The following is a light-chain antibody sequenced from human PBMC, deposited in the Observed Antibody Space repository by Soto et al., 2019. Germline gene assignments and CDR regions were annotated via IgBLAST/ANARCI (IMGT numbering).Light chain of an antibody. CDR1: SSNIGGGYD. J-gene: IGLJ2*01. CDR3: QSYDSSLSGVL. Sequence: QSVLTQPPSVSGATGQRVTISCTGSSSNIGGGYDVHWYQQLPGTAPKLLIYGNSNRPSGVPDRFSGSKSGTSASLAITGLQAEDEADYYCQSYDSSLSGVLFGGGTKLTVL. V-gene: IGLV1-40*01. CDR2: GNS.